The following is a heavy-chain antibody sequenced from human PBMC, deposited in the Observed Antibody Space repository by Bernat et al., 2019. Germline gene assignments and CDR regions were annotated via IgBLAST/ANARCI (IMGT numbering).Heavy chain of an antibody. CDR1: GFTFSDYY. V-gene: IGHV3-11*05. CDR3: TTGITIFGVVITHDAFDI. CDR2: ISSSSYT. D-gene: IGHD3-3*01. Sequence: QVQLVESGGGLVKPGGSLRLSCAASGFTFSDYYMSWIRQAPGKGLEWVSYISSSSYTNYADSVKGRFTISRDNAKNSLYLQMNSLKTEDTAVYYCTTGITIFGVVITHDAFDIWGQGTMVTVSS. J-gene: IGHJ3*02.